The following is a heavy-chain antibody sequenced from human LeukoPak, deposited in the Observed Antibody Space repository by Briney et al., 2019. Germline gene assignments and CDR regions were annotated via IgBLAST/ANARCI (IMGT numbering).Heavy chain of an antibody. CDR3: ARGGLWDPITGSPRQYYYYYYYMDV. CDR2: INPSGGST. Sequence: GASVKVSCKASGYTFTSYYMHWVRQAPGQGLEWMGIINPSGGSTSYAQKFQGRVTMTRDMSTSTVYMELSSLRSEDTAVYYCARGGLWDPITGSPRQYYYYYYYMDVWGKGTTVTVSS. J-gene: IGHJ6*03. D-gene: IGHD1-20*01. V-gene: IGHV1-46*01. CDR1: GYTFTSYY.